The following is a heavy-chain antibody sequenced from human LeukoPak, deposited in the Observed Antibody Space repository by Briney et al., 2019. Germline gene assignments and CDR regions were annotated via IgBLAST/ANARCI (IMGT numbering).Heavy chain of an antibody. Sequence: SVKVSCKASGGTFSSYAISWVRQAPGQGLEWMGGIIPIFGTANYAQKFQGRVTITADKSTSTAYMELSSLRPEDTAVYYCARGGDIVVVPAAMSGAFDIWGQGTMVTVSS. J-gene: IGHJ3*02. CDR2: IIPIFGTA. CDR1: GGTFSSYA. D-gene: IGHD2-2*01. V-gene: IGHV1-69*06. CDR3: ARGGDIVVVPAAMSGAFDI.